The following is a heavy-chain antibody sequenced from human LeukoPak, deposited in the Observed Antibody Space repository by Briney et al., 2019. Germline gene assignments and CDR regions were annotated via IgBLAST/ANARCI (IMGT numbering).Heavy chain of an antibody. CDR2: IYYSGST. J-gene: IGHJ3*02. CDR1: GGSISSYY. Sequence: SETLSLTCTVSGGSISSYYWSWIRQPPGKGLEWIGYIYYSGSTNYNPSLKSRVTISVDTSKNQFSLKLSSVTAADAAVYYCARETPFYDFWSGYYPDAFDIWGQGTMVTVSS. CDR3: ARETPFYDFWSGYYPDAFDI. D-gene: IGHD3-3*01. V-gene: IGHV4-59*01.